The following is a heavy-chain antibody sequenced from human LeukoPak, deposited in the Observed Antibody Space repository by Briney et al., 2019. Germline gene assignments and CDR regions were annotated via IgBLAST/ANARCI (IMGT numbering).Heavy chain of an antibody. CDR3: ARIPLRHFDWFSPGYYMDV. V-gene: IGHV2-26*01. CDR1: GSSLSTARMG. D-gene: IGHD3-9*01. Sequence: SGPTLVNPTETLTLTCTVSGSSLSTARMGVSWTRQPPGKALEWLAHLFSNDEKSYGTSLTSRLTISKNTSRSQVVLTMTNMDPVDTATYYCARIPLRHFDWFSPGYYMDVWGKGTTVTVSS. CDR2: LFSNDEK. J-gene: IGHJ6*03.